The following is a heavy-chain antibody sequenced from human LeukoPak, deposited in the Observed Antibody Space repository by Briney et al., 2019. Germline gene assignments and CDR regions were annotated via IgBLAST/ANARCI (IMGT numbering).Heavy chain of an antibody. V-gene: IGHV4-4*07. D-gene: IGHD3-16*02. J-gene: IGHJ3*01. Sequence: SETLSLTCTVSGGSISSYYWSWIRQPAGKGLEWIGRIYTSGSTNYNPSLKSRVTMSVDTSKNQFSLKLSSVTAADTAVYYCARDLKGDYDYVWGSYRYRKNDAFDVWGQGTMVTVSS. CDR1: GGSISSYY. CDR3: ARDLKGDYDYVWGSYRYRKNDAFDV. CDR2: IYTSGST.